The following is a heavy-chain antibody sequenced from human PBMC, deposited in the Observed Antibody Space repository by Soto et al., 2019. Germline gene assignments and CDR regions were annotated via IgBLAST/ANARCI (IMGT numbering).Heavy chain of an antibody. CDR2: ISGSGGST. V-gene: IGHV3-23*01. J-gene: IGHJ5*02. CDR1: GFTFSSYA. CDR3: ARLLLEGSGSYYNGNWFDP. Sequence: PGGSLRLSCAASGFTFSSYAMSWVRQAPGKGLEWVSAISGSGGSTYYADSVKGRFTISRDNSKNTLYLQMNSLRAEDTAVYYCARLLLEGSGSYYNGNWFDPWGQGTLVTVSS. D-gene: IGHD3-10*01.